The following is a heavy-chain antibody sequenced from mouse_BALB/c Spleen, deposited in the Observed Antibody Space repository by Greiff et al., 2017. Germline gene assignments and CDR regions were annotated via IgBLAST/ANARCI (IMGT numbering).Heavy chain of an antibody. CDR2: INPYNDGT. Sequence: EVKLMESGPELVKPGASVKMSCKASGYTFTSYVMHWVKQKPGQGLEWIGYINPYNDGTKYNEKFKGKATLTSDKSSSTAYMELSSLTSEDSAVYYCTRDGSYWGQGTTLTVSS. CDR1: GYTFTSYV. D-gene: IGHD2-3*01. CDR3: TRDGSY. J-gene: IGHJ2*01. V-gene: IGHV1-14*01.